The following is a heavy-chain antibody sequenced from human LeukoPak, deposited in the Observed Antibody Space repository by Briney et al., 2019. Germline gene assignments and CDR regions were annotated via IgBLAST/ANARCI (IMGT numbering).Heavy chain of an antibody. Sequence: GGSLRLSCAASGFTFSSYAMSWVRQAPGKGLEWVSAISGSGGSTYYADSVKGRFTISRDNSKNTLYLQMNSLRAEDTAVYYCAKDPSSGRLTTATYWGQGTLVTVSS. CDR1: GFTFSSYA. V-gene: IGHV3-23*01. D-gene: IGHD6-19*01. J-gene: IGHJ4*02. CDR2: ISGSGGST. CDR3: AKDPSSGRLTTATY.